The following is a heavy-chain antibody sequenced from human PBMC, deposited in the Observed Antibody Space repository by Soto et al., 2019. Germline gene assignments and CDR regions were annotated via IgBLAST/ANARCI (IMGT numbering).Heavy chain of an antibody. CDR2: VFYSGAT. J-gene: IGHJ4*02. Sequence: SETLSLTCNVSGGPIKTGDYYWNWIRQPPGRGLEWIGYVFYSGATNYSPSLKSRAAISMDTSKNQFSLSLTSVTAADTAVYYCARAGFSYGHLLFWGQGIRVTVSS. CDR3: ARAGFSYGHLLF. CDR1: GGPIKTGDYY. V-gene: IGHV4-30-4*01. D-gene: IGHD3-10*01.